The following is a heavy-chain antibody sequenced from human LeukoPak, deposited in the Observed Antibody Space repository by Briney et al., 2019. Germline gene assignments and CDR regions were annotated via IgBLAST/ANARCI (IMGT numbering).Heavy chain of an antibody. J-gene: IGHJ6*02. Sequence: GASVKVSCKVSGNTLSELSIHWVRQTPGEGVEWMGGFDPEDGETIYAEKFQARVTMTEDTSTDTAYMQLTNLRSEDTAVYFCATEAELAWAPYYYGLDVWGQGTTVTVSS. CDR3: ATEAELAWAPYYYGLDV. V-gene: IGHV1-24*01. CDR1: GNTLSELS. D-gene: IGHD3-10*01. CDR2: FDPEDGET.